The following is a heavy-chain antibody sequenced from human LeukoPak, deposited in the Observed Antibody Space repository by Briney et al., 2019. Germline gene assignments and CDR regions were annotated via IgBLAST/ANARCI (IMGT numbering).Heavy chain of an antibody. Sequence: GGSLRLSCAASGFTFSSYSMNWVRQAPGKGLEWVSSSSSSSSYIYYADSVKGRFTISRDNAKNSLYLQMNSLRAEDTAVYYCARDRTPIIVAGTVDYWGQGTLVTVSS. J-gene: IGHJ4*02. D-gene: IGHD6-19*01. CDR3: ARDRTPIIVAGTVDY. V-gene: IGHV3-21*01. CDR1: GFTFSSYS. CDR2: SSSSSSYI.